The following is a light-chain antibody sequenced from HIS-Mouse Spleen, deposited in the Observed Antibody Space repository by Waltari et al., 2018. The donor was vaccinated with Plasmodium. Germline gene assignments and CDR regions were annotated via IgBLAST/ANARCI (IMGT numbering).Light chain of an antibody. Sequence: EIVMTQSPATLSVSPGERATLSCRASQSVSSNLAWYQQKPRQAPRLRIYGASTRATGIPARFSGSGSGTEFTLTISSLQSEDFAVYYCQQYNNWSFTFGPGTKVDIK. CDR2: GAS. CDR1: QSVSSN. J-gene: IGKJ3*01. CDR3: QQYNNWSFT. V-gene: IGKV3-15*01.